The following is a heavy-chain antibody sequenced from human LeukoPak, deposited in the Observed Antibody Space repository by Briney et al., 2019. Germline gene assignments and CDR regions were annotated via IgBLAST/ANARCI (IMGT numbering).Heavy chain of an antibody. CDR3: ATVHFGYFTF. Sequence: PGGSLRLSCAASGFTFSHYGMHWVRQAPGKGLEWVAVMWSDGTKKYYADSVKGRFTVSRDNAKNSLYLQMNSPRADDTAVYYCATVHFGYFTFWGQGTLVPVSS. CDR2: MWSDGTKK. CDR1: GFTFSHYG. V-gene: IGHV3-33*01. J-gene: IGHJ4*02. D-gene: IGHD3-3*01.